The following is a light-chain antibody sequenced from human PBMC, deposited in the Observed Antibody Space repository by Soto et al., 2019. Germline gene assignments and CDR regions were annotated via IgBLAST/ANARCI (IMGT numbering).Light chain of an antibody. Sequence: QSVLTQPASVSGSPGQSITVSCTGTSSDIGDYDYVSWYQQRPGRAPKLMIYEVRYRPSGVSNRFSGSKSGNTASLTISGLQAEDEADYYCCSYTRTSNHYFFGSGTKVTVL. CDR3: CSYTRTSNHYF. CDR2: EVR. V-gene: IGLV2-14*01. J-gene: IGLJ1*01. CDR1: SSDIGDYDY.